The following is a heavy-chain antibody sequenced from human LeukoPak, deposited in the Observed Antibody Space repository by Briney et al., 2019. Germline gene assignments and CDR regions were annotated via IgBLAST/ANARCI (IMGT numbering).Heavy chain of an antibody. V-gene: IGHV1-2*02. J-gene: IGHJ4*02. CDR1: EYTFTGYY. Sequence: ASVKVSCKASEYTFTGYYMHWVRQAPGQGPEWMGWINPNSGGTNYAQKLQGRVTMTRDTSISTAYMELSSLRSDDTAVYYCARCVSSSSWDGRRYFDYWGQGTLVTVSS. CDR3: ARCVSSSSWDGRRYFDY. CDR2: INPNSGGT. D-gene: IGHD6-13*01.